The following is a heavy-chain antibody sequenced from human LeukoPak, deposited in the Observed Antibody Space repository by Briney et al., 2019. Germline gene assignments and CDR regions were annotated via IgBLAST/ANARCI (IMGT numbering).Heavy chain of an antibody. CDR1: GFTFSSYG. CDR3: ARDTDPGRTTVTFDY. V-gene: IGHV3-33*01. CDR2: IWYDGSNK. J-gene: IGHJ4*02. Sequence: PGGSLRLSCAASGFTFSSYGMHWVRQAPGKGLEWVAVIWYDGSNKYHADSVKGRFTISRDNSKNTLYLEMNSLRAEDTAVYYCARDTDPGRTTVTFDYWGQGTLVTVSS. D-gene: IGHD4-17*01.